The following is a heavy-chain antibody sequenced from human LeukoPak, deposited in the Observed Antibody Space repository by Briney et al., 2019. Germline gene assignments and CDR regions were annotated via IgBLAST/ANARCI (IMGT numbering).Heavy chain of an antibody. D-gene: IGHD1-26*01. CDR2: IYHSGST. Sequence: SETLSLTCTVSGGSISSSSYYWSWLRQPPGKGLEWIGYIYHSGSTNYNPSLKSRVTISVDTSKNQFSLKLSSVTAADTAVYYCARDSSGYSGYDYYYMDVWGKGTTVTISS. CDR1: GGSISSSSYY. J-gene: IGHJ6*03. CDR3: ARDSSGYSGYDYYYMDV. V-gene: IGHV4-61*01.